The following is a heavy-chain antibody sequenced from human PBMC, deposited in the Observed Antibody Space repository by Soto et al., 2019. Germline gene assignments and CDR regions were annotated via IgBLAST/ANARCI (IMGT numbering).Heavy chain of an antibody. V-gene: IGHV1-18*01. J-gene: IGHJ4*02. D-gene: IGHD3-3*01. CDR3: ARDTYYDFWSGPTYYFDY. Sequence: ALVKVSCKASGYTFTSYGISWVRQAPGQGLEWMGWISAYNGNTNYAQKLQGRVTMTTDTSTSTAYMELRSLRSDDTAVYYCARDTYYDFWSGPTYYFDYWGQGTLVTVSS. CDR1: GYTFTSYG. CDR2: ISAYNGNT.